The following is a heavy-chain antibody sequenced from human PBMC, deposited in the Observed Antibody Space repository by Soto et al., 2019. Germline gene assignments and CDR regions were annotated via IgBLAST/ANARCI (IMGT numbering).Heavy chain of an antibody. V-gene: IGHV3-74*01. CDR3: ASALYWYDSRIRCADGIDD. CDR2: INSDGSST. CDR1: GFTFSRYW. J-gene: IGHJ4*02. Sequence: GGSLRLSCAASGFTFSRYWMHWIRQAPGKGLVWVSRINSDGSSTSYADSVKGRFTISRDNAKNTLYLQMNSLRAEDTAVYYWASALYWYDSRIRCADGIDDWGQGTLVTVSS. D-gene: IGHD2-8*02.